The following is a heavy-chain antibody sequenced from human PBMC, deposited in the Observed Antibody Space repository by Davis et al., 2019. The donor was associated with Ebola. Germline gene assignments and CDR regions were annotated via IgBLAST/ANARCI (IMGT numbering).Heavy chain of an antibody. Sequence: GESLKISCEISGLISSNHVMYWVRQASGKGLEWISASETSDTNFNANYADSVKGRFTIIRDNSRNTVFLQMNSLRVEDTAVYYCARERIIGTNRGRLDSWGHGTLVTVSS. CDR1: GLISSNHV. D-gene: IGHD1-7*01. J-gene: IGHJ5*01. V-gene: IGHV3-23*01. CDR3: ARERIIGTNRGRLDS. CDR2: SETSDTNFNA.